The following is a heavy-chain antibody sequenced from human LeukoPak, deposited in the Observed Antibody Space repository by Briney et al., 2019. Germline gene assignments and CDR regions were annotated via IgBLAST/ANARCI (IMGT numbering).Heavy chain of an antibody. CDR1: GGSISSGDYY. J-gene: IGHJ4*02. D-gene: IGHD3-22*01. Sequence: PSQTLSLTCSVSGGSISSGDYYWSWIRHPPGKGLEWIGYIYYGGSTYYNPSLKRRVTISVDTSKNQFSLKLSSVTAADTAVYYCARDRVDYDSSGYTTYYFDYWGQGTLVTVSS. V-gene: IGHV4-30-4*08. CDR3: ARDRVDYDSSGYTTYYFDY. CDR2: IYYGGST.